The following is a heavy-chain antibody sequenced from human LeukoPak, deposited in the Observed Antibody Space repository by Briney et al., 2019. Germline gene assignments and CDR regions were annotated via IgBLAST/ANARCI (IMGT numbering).Heavy chain of an antibody. CDR2: IYSDDST. CDR3: ARGGYSGYDRDAFDI. Sequence: GGSLRLSCAASGFTVSSNYMSWVRQAPGKGLEWVSVIYSDDSTYYADSVKGRFTISRHNSKNTLYLQMNGLRAEDTAVYYCARGGYSGYDRDAFDIWGQGTMVTVSS. J-gene: IGHJ3*02. D-gene: IGHD5-12*01. CDR1: GFTVSSNY. V-gene: IGHV3-53*04.